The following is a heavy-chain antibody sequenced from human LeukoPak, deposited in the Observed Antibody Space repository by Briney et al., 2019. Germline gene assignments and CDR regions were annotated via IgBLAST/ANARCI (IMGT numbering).Heavy chain of an antibody. CDR3: ARDNSCGSDV. J-gene: IGHJ6*02. CDR1: GFTFSPYW. V-gene: IGHV3-74*01. CDR2: IRSDATTT. Sequence: GGSLRLSCAASGFTFSPYWMHWVRQAPGKGLVWVSHIRSDATTTTYADSVKGRFTISRDNAKNTLYLQMNSLRAEDTAVYYCARDNSCGSDVWGQGTTVTVSS.